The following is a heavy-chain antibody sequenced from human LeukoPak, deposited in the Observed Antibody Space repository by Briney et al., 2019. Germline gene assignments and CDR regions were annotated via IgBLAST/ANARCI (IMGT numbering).Heavy chain of an antibody. J-gene: IGHJ4*02. CDR1: GFTFSSYS. CDR3: ARDSYYYDSSGPQG. D-gene: IGHD3-22*01. V-gene: IGHV3-21*01. CDR2: IISSGTSK. Sequence: GGSLRLSCAASGFTFSSYSINWVRQAPGKGLEWVSCIISSGTSKYYADSVKGRFTISRDNTKNSVYLQMNSLRAEDTAVYYCARDSYYYDSSGPQGWGQGTLVTVSS.